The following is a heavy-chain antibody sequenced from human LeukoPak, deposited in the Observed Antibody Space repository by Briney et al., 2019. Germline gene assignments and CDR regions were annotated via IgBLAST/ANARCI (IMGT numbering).Heavy chain of an antibody. D-gene: IGHD4-23*01. J-gene: IGHJ1*01. V-gene: IGHV3-74*03. Sequence: GGSLRLSCAASGFTFSSYWMHWVRQAPGKGLVWVSGTNTDGSSTMYADSVKGRFTIARDNAKNTLYLQMNSLRTEDTAVYYCYGANAEHWGQGTLVTVSS. CDR3: YGANAEH. CDR2: TNTDGSST. CDR1: GFTFSSYW.